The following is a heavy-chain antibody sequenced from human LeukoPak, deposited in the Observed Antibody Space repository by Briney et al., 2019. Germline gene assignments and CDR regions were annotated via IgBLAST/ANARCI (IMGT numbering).Heavy chain of an antibody. D-gene: IGHD3-22*01. J-gene: IGHJ4*02. CDR1: GFTFSSYA. CDR3: AKQSGSRTVGWADYYDSSGPIDY. CDR2: ISGSGGST. V-gene: IGHV3-23*01. Sequence: GGSLRLSCAASGFTFSSYAMSWVRQAPGKGLEWVSAISGSGGSTYYADSVKGRFTISRDNSKNTLYLQMNSLRAEDTAVYYCAKQSGSRTVGWADYYDSSGPIDYWGQGTLVTVSS.